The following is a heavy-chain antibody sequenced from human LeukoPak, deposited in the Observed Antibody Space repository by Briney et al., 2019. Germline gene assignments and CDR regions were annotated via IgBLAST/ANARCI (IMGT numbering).Heavy chain of an antibody. CDR3: AKERDWFDP. CDR1: GFTFSSYE. J-gene: IGHJ5*02. V-gene: IGHV3-48*03. Sequence: PGGSLRLSCAASGFTFSSYEMNWVRQAPGKGLEWVSYISSSGSTIYYADSVKGRFTISRDNAKNSLHLQMNSLRAEDTAVYYCAKERDWFDPWGQGTLVTVSS. CDR2: ISSSGSTI.